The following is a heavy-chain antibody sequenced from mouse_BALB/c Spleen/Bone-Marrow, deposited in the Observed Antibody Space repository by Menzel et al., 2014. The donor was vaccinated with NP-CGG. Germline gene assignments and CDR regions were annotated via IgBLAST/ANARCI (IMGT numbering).Heavy chain of an antibody. V-gene: IGHV2-6-4*01. CDR2: IWGGGST. J-gene: IGHJ3*01. CDR1: GFSLSRYS. CDR3: ARNLRDPFAY. Sequence: VKLMESGPGLVAPSQSLSITCTVSGFSLSRYSIHWIRQPPGNGLEWLGMIWGGGSTDYNSALKSRLSISKDNSKRQVFLKMNSLQTDDTAIYYCARNLRDPFAYWGQGTLVTVSA.